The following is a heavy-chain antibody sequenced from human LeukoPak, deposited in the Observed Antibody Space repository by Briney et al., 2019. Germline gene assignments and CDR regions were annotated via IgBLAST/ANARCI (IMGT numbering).Heavy chain of an antibody. D-gene: IGHD3-10*01. CDR2: IKSKTDGGTT. CDR1: GFTFSNAW. Sequence: GGSLRLSCAASGFTFSNAWMSWVRQAPGKGLEWVGRIKSKTDGGTTDYAAPVKGRFTISRDDSKNTLYLQMNSLKTEDTAVYYCTTEGITMVRGVIITPWDYWGQGTLVTVSS. J-gene: IGHJ4*02. V-gene: IGHV3-15*01. CDR3: TTEGITMVRGVIITPWDY.